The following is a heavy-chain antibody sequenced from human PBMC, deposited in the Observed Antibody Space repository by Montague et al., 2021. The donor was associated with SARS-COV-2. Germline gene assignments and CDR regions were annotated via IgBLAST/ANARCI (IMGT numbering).Heavy chain of an antibody. Sequence: SETLSLTCTVSGGSISSYYWSWIRQPPGKGLEWIGYIYYSGSTNYNPSLKSRVTISVDTSKNQFSLKLSSVTAADTAVYYCARRSLGYCSGGSWYSAFDPWGQGTLVTVSS. CDR2: IYYSGST. D-gene: IGHD2-15*01. CDR3: ARRSLGYCSGGSWYSAFDP. J-gene: IGHJ5*02. V-gene: IGHV4-59*01. CDR1: GGSISSYY.